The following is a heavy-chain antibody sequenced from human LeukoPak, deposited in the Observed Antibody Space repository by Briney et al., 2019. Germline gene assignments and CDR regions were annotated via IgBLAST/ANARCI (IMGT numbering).Heavy chain of an antibody. Sequence: GGSLRLSCAASGFTFSSYGMHWVRQAPGKRLEWVAVIWYDGSNKYYADSVKGRFTNSRDNSKNTLYLQMNSLRAEDTAVYYCAREDCSSTSCYPDYWGQGTLVTVSS. CDR3: AREDCSSTSCYPDY. D-gene: IGHD2-2*01. CDR2: IWYDGSNK. CDR1: GFTFSSYG. V-gene: IGHV3-33*01. J-gene: IGHJ4*02.